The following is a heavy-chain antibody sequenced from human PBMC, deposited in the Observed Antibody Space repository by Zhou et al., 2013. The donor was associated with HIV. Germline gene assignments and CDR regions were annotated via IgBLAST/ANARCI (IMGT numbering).Heavy chain of an antibody. CDR1: GYTFTGYY. D-gene: IGHD1-26*01. V-gene: IGHV1-2*02. J-gene: IGHJ3*02. CDR2: LNPNTGGT. Sequence: QVQLVQSGAEVKKPGASVKVSCKTSGYTFTGYYIHWVRQAPGQGLEWMGWLNPNTGGTRYAQNFQGRVTMTRDTSITTVYMELNSLRSDDTAVYYCARDQPGAGIDAFNIWGQGTMVAVSS. CDR3: ARDQPGAGIDAFNI.